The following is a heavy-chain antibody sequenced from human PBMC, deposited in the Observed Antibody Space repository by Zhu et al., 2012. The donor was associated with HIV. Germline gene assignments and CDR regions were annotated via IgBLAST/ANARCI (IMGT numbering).Heavy chain of an antibody. V-gene: IGHV4-38-2*01. J-gene: IGHJ4*02. CDR1: GYSISTGYY. CDR2: IYHSGST. CDR3: ARQAPSSGWPENY. Sequence: QVQLQESGPGLVKPSETLSLTCAVSGYSISTGYYWGWIRQPPGKGLEWIGTIYHSGSTYYNPSLKSRVTISVDTSKNQFSLKLSSVTAADTAVYYCARQAPSSGWPENYWGQGTLGHRLL. D-gene: IGHD6-19*01.